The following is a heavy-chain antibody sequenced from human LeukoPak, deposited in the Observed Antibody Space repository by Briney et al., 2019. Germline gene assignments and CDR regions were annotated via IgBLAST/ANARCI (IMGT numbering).Heavy chain of an antibody. CDR3: ARGGVGDYYYDSSGYYHFNY. J-gene: IGHJ4*02. CDR2: IYHSGST. V-gene: IGHV4-4*02. CDR1: GGSISSSNW. Sequence: PSETLSLTCAVSGGSISSSNWWSWVRQPPGKGLEWIGEIYHSGSTNYNPSLKSRVTISVDTSKNQFSLKLSSVTAADTAVYYCARGGVGDYYYDSSGYYHFNYWGQGTLVTVSS. D-gene: IGHD3-22*01.